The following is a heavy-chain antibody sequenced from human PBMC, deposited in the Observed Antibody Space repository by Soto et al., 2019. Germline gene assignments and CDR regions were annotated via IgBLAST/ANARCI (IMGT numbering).Heavy chain of an antibody. CDR2: ISYYGSNK. J-gene: IGHJ3*02. CDR3: AKGGYDFWSGYYKDAFDI. CDR1: GFTFSIYG. V-gene: IGHV3-30*18. D-gene: IGHD3-3*01. Sequence: QVQLVETGGGVVQPGRSLRLSCEASGFTFSIYGMHWVRQAQGKGLEWVAVISYYGSNKYYADSVKGRFTISRDNSKNTLYLQMNRLRAEYTAVYYCAKGGYDFWSGYYKDAFDIWGQGTMVTVSS.